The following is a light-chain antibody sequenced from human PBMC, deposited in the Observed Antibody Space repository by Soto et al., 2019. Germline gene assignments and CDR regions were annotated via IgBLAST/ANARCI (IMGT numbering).Light chain of an antibody. CDR3: ATWDDSLNGRV. CDR1: SSDVGGNNY. CDR2: DVS. Sequence: QSVLTQPRSVSGSPGQSVTISCTGTSSDVGGNNYVSWYQQHPGKAPKLMIYDVSKRPSGVPDRFSGSKSGTSASLAISGLQSEDEADYYCATWDDSLNGRVFGGGTQLTVL. V-gene: IGLV2-11*01. J-gene: IGLJ3*02.